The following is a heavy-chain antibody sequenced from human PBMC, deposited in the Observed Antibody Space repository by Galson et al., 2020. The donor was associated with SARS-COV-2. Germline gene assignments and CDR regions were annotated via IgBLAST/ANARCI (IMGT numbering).Heavy chain of an antibody. CDR3: ARCRDDYKGAFDI. D-gene: IGHD4-4*01. CDR2: IYHSGRT. Sequence: ASETLSLTCAVSAFSITTAYYWGWIRQPPGKGLEWIGSIYHSGRTYYKPSLRSRVTISVDTSNKQFSLKLSSVTAADTAVYYCARCRDDYKGAFDIWGQGTMVTVSS. J-gene: IGHJ3*02. CDR1: AFSITTAYY. V-gene: IGHV4-38-2*01.